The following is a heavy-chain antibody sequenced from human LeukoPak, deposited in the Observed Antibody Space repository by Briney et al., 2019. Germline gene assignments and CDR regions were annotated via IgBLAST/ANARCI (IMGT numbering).Heavy chain of an antibody. J-gene: IGHJ4*02. D-gene: IGHD2-21*02. CDR3: AKDLLAYCGGDCYSDY. Sequence: TGGSLRLSCAASGFIFSSYGMHWVRQAPGKGLEWVAFIRYDGRNKYYADSVKGRFTISRDNSKNTLYLQMNSLRAEDTAVYYCAKDLLAYCGGDCYSDYWGQGTLVTVSS. V-gene: IGHV3-30*02. CDR1: GFIFSSYG. CDR2: IRYDGRNK.